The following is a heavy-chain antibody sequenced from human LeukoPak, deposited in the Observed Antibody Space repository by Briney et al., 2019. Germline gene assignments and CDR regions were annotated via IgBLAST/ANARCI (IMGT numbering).Heavy chain of an antibody. J-gene: IGHJ4*02. V-gene: IGHV3-66*01. D-gene: IGHD6-19*01. CDR2: IYSGGST. Sequence: PGGSLRLSCAASGLTVSSTYMSWVRQTPGKGLEWVSVIYSGGSTYYADSVKGRFTISRDNSKNTLYLQMNSLRAEDTAVYYCARDLVKYSSGLDYWGQGTLVTVSS. CDR3: ARDLVKYSSGLDY. CDR1: GLTVSSTY.